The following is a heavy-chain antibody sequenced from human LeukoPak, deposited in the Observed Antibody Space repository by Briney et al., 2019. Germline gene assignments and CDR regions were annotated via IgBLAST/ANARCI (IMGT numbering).Heavy chain of an antibody. D-gene: IGHD3-9*01. CDR3: ARVGSGRLRYFDWLYDAPTDFDY. CDR1: GYTFTSYG. V-gene: IGHV1-18*01. J-gene: IGHJ4*02. Sequence: ASVTVSCKASGYTFTSYGISWVRQAPGQGLEWMGWISAYNGNTNYAQKLQGRVTMTTDTSTSTAYMELRSLRSDDTAVYYCARVGSGRLRYFDWLYDAPTDFDYWGQGTLVTVSS. CDR2: ISAYNGNT.